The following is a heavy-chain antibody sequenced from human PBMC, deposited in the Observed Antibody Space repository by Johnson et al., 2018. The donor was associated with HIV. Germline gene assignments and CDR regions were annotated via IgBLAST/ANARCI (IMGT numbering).Heavy chain of an antibody. CDR2: IKQDGSEK. V-gene: IGHV3-7*01. Sequence: VQLVESGGGLVQPGGSLRLSCAASGFTFSSYWMSWVRQAPGKGLEWVANIKQDGSEKQYVDSVKGRFTISRDNAKNSLYLQMNSLRAEDTAVYYCARQGKRLSWGGAFDIWGQGTVVTVSS. CDR3: ARQGKRLSWGGAFDI. J-gene: IGHJ3*02. CDR1: GFTFSSYW. D-gene: IGHD6-13*01.